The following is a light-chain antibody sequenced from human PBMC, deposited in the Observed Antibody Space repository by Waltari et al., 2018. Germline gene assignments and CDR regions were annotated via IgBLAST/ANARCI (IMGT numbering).Light chain of an antibody. J-gene: IGKJ3*01. Sequence: DIVMTQSPDSLAVSLAERATISCKSSQSVLSSSNNKNYLAWYQQKPGQPPKLLIYWASTRESGVPDRFSGSGSGTDFTLTISSLQAEDVAVYYCQQYYSTPKNFGPGTKVDIK. CDR1: QSVLSSSNNKNY. CDR2: WAS. CDR3: QQYYSTPKN. V-gene: IGKV4-1*01.